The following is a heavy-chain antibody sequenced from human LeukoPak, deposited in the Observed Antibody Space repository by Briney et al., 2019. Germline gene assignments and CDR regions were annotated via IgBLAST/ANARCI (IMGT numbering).Heavy chain of an antibody. J-gene: IGHJ5*02. Sequence: SETLSLTCTVSGYSISSGYYWGWIRQPPGKGLEWIGSIYHSGSTYYNPSLKSRVTISVDTSKNQFSLKLSSVTAADTAVYYCARGAITMMVRFDPWGQGTLVTVSS. CDR1: GYSISSGYY. V-gene: IGHV4-38-2*02. D-gene: IGHD3-22*01. CDR3: ARGAITMMVRFDP. CDR2: IYHSGST.